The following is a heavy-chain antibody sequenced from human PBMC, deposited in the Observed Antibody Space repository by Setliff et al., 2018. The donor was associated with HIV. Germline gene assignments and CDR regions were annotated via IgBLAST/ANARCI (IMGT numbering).Heavy chain of an antibody. CDR3: ARDVGEQLDV. Sequence: SETLSLTCAVYGGSFSGYYWGWIRQPPGKGLEWIGYIYYSGRTNYNPSLDSRVTMSVDTSKNQFSLKLSSVTAADTAVYYCARDVGEQLDVWGKGTTVTVSS. V-gene: IGHV4-59*01. J-gene: IGHJ6*04. CDR2: IYYSGRT. CDR1: GGSFSGYY.